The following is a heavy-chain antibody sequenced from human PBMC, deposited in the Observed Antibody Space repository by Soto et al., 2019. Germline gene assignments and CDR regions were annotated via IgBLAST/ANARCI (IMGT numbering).Heavy chain of an antibody. D-gene: IGHD6-25*01. Sequence: QVQLQESGPGLVKPSETLSLTCTVSGDSISSYYWSWIRQPPGKGLAWIGYIYYSGSTNYNPSLKSRVTISVDTSKNQFSLKLSSVTAADPAVYYCARRYGSAFDYWGQGTLVTVSS. V-gene: IGHV4-59*08. J-gene: IGHJ4*02. CDR1: GDSISSYY. CDR3: ARRYGSAFDY. CDR2: IYYSGST.